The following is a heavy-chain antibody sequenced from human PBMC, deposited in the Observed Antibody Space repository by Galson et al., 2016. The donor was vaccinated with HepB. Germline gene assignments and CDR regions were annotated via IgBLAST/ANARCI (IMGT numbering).Heavy chain of an antibody. Sequence: SLRLSCAAAGFAFSRNWMSWVRQAPGKGLEWVACIKQDGSEERYVASVRGRFTISTNSAKRSLYLQMNSLKVEDTATYYCAALDTATFRTAYWGQGILVTVSS. CDR1: GFAFSRNW. CDR3: AALDTATFRTAY. D-gene: IGHD5-18*01. J-gene: IGHJ4*02. V-gene: IGHV3-7*03. CDR2: IKQDGSEE.